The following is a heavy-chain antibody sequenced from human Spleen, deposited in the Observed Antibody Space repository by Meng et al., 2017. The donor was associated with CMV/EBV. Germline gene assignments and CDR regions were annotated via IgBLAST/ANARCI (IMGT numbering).Heavy chain of an antibody. Sequence: EVQLVESGGXLVKPGXSLRLSCAASGFTFSSYSMNWVRQAPGKGLEWVSSISSSSSYIYYADSVKGRFTISRDNAKNSLYLQMNSLRAEDTAVYYCARASLLGFDHWGQGTLVTVSS. CDR1: GFTFSSYS. V-gene: IGHV3-21*01. J-gene: IGHJ4*02. CDR2: ISSSSSYI. D-gene: IGHD6-6*01. CDR3: ARASLLGFDH.